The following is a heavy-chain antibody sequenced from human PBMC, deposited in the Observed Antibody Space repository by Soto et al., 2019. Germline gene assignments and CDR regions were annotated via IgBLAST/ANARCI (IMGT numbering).Heavy chain of an antibody. CDR2: IYYSGST. D-gene: IGHD6-13*01. CDR3: ASLLSSSWYWFDP. Sequence: QVQLQESGPGLVKPSQTLSLTCTVSGGSISSGGYYWSWIRQHPGKGLEWIGYIYYSGSTYYNPSLKSRLTISVDPSNNHFSLKLSSVPAADTAVYYCASLLSSSWYWFDPWGQGTLVTVSS. V-gene: IGHV4-31*03. CDR1: GGSISSGGYY. J-gene: IGHJ5*02.